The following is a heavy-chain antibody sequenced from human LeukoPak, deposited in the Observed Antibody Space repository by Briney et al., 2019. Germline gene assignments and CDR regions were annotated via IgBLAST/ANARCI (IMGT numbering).Heavy chain of an antibody. CDR3: ARDRGIAVAVDYMDV. V-gene: IGHV3-30*03. CDR1: GFTFSSYG. CDR2: ISYDGSNK. J-gene: IGHJ6*03. Sequence: GGSLRLSCAASGFTFSSYGMHWVRQAPGKGLEWVAVISYDGSNKYYADSVKGRFTISRDNSKSTLYLQMNSLRAEDTAVYYCARDRGIAVAVDYMDVWGKGTTVTVSS. D-gene: IGHD6-19*01.